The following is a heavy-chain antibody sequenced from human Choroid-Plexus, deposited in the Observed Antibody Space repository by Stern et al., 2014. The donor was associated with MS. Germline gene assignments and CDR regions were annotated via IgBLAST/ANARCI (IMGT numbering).Heavy chain of an antibody. J-gene: IGHJ6*02. Sequence: VQLVESGAEVKKPGASVKVSCKTSGYIFTGYYIHWVRQAPGQGLEWMAWINPNTGGTKYAQKFQGRVTRSRGTSISTAYVELSSLTSDDTAVYYCARDQRGITIFGVVTDYYYLGMDVWGQGTTVTVSS. CDR1: GYIFTGYY. D-gene: IGHD3-3*01. CDR2: INPNTGGT. V-gene: IGHV1-2*02. CDR3: ARDQRGITIFGVVTDYYYLGMDV.